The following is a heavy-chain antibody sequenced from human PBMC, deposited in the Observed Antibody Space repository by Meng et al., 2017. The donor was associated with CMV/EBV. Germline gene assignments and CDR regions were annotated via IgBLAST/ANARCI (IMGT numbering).Heavy chain of an antibody. J-gene: IGHJ4*02. CDR3: AKKSSSSSPPQYYFDY. V-gene: IGHV3-23*01. D-gene: IGHD6-6*01. CDR2: ISGRGGST. Sequence: GGSLRLSCAASGFTFSSYAMSWVRQAPGKGLEWVSAISGRGGSTYYGDSVKGRFTISRDNSKNTLYLQINSLRGEDTAVYDCAKKSSSSSPPQYYFDYWGQGTLVTVSS. CDR1: GFTFSSYA.